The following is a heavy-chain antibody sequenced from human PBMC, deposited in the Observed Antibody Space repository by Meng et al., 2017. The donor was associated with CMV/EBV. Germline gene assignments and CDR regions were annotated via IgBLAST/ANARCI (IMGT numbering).Heavy chain of an antibody. CDR1: GGSISSSSYY. CDR3: ARQEYYYGSGSQWGFDY. D-gene: IGHD3-10*01. J-gene: IGHJ4*02. Sequence: SETLSLTCTVSGGSISSSSYYWGWSRQPPGKGLEWIGSIYYSGSTYYNPSLKSRVTISVDTSKTQFSLKLSSVTAADTAVYYCARQEYYYGSGSQWGFDYWGQGTLVTVSS. V-gene: IGHV4-39*07. CDR2: IYYSGST.